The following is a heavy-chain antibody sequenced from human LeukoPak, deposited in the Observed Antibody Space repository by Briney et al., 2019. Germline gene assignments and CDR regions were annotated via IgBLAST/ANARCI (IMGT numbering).Heavy chain of an antibody. CDR1: EFTFSSYS. J-gene: IGHJ4*02. CDR3: AGYYYDSSGYLGFDY. D-gene: IGHD3-22*01. CDR2: ITNSGNSK. Sequence: GGSLRLSCAASEFTFSSYSMNWVRQAPGKGLEWVSYITNSGNSKSYADSVKGRFTISRDNAKNSLYLQMNSLRAEDTAVYYCAGYYYDSSGYLGFDYWGQGTLVTVSS. V-gene: IGHV3-48*04.